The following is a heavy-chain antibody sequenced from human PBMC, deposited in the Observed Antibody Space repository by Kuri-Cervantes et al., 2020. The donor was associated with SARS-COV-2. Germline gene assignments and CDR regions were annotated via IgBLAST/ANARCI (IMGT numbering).Heavy chain of an antibody. CDR3: ASRILKRPLPPKTTVTVPGMDV. J-gene: IGHJ6*02. Sequence: SVKVSCKASGGTFSSYAISWVRQAPGQGLEWMGGTIPIFGTANYAQKFQGRVTITADKSTSTAYMELSSLRSEDTAVYYCASRILKRPLPPKTTVTVPGMDVWGQGTTVTVSS. D-gene: IGHD4-11*01. CDR2: TIPIFGTA. CDR1: GGTFSSYA. V-gene: IGHV1-69*06.